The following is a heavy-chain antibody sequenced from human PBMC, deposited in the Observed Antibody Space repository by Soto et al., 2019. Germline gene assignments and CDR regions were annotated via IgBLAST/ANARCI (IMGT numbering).Heavy chain of an antibody. J-gene: IGHJ4*02. CDR3: ARGGDGYNYLDYFDY. CDR2: IIPIFGTA. D-gene: IGHD5-12*01. V-gene: IGHV1-69*06. Sequence: GASVKVSGKASGGTFSSYAISWVRQAPGQGLEWMGGIIPIFGTANYAQKFQGRVTITADKSTSTAYMELSSLRSEDTAVYYCARGGDGYNYLDYFDYWGQGTLVTVSS. CDR1: GGTFSSYA.